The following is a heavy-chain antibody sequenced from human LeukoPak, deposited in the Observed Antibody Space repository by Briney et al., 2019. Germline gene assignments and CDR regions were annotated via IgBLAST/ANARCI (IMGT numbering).Heavy chain of an antibody. V-gene: IGHV4-59*01. CDR1: GGSISYY. J-gene: IGHJ4*02. CDR2: ISNTGST. CDR3: ARDLGSGGGLDY. Sequence: PSETLSLTCTVSGGSISYYWSWIRQPPGKGLGWNGYISNTGSTNYNPSLKSRVTISVDTSKNQLSLKLTSVTAADTAVYYCARDLGSGGGLDYWGQGTLVTVSS.